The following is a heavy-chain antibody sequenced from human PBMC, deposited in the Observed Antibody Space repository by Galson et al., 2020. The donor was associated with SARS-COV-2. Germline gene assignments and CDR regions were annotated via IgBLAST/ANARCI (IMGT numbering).Heavy chain of an antibody. D-gene: IGHD6-19*01. Sequence: PQGFLRLSCAAPAFTISDHALPRVRQVQGKGLECATEISSDGSEKYYGDSVRGRFTISRDSSKNTVYLQMNNLRVDDTAVYYCARDGQSSRGWAVDYWGQGTLLTGSS. CDR1: AFTISDHA. J-gene: IGHJ4*02. CDR3: ARDGQSSRGWAVDY. CDR2: ISSDGSEK. V-gene: IGHV3-30*03.